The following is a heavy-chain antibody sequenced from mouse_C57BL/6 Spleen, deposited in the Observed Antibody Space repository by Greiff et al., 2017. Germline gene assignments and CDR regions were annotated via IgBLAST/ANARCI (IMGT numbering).Heavy chain of an antibody. CDR1: GYTFTSYW. V-gene: IGHV1-69*01. Sequence: QVHVKQPGAELVMPGASVKLSCKASGYTFTSYWMHWVKQRPGQGLEWIGEIDPSDSYTNYNQKFKGKSTLTVDKSSSTAYMQLSSLTSEDSAVYYCAVLQGDFDVWGTGTTVTVSS. D-gene: IGHD2-14*01. CDR2: IDPSDSYT. CDR3: AVLQGDFDV. J-gene: IGHJ1*03.